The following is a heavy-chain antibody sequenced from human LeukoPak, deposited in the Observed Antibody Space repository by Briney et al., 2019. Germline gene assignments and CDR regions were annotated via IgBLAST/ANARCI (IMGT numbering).Heavy chain of an antibody. D-gene: IGHD2-15*01. CDR1: GYSFTTYW. CDR2: IYPADSTA. Sequence: GESLKISCKASGYSFTTYWIGWVRQVPGKGLEWVGIIYPADSTAKYSPSFQGQVTISVDKSTSTAYLQWSRLEASDTAVFYCARVERNGGSCYSGECGAFDIWGQGTMVTVSS. CDR3: ARVERNGGSCYSGECGAFDI. J-gene: IGHJ3*02. V-gene: IGHV5-51*01.